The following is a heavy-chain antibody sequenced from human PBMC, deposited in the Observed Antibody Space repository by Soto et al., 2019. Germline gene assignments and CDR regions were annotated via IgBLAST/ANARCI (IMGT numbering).Heavy chain of an antibody. CDR1: GFTFDDYA. CDR2: ISWNSGSI. J-gene: IGHJ6*02. Sequence: GGSLRLSCAASGFTFDDYAMHWARKAPGKGLEWVSGISWNSGSIGYADSVKGRFTISRDNAKNSLYLQMNSLRAEDTALYYCAKGYSASYYYSGMDVWGQGTTVTVS. CDR3: AKGYSASYYYSGMDV. D-gene: IGHD2-21*01. V-gene: IGHV3-9*01.